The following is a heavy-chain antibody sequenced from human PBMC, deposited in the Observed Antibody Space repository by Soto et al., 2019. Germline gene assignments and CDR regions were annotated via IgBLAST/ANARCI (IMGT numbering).Heavy chain of an antibody. D-gene: IGHD1-7*01. CDR2: IYWDDDK. J-gene: IGHJ5*02. CDR1: GFSLSTSGVG. V-gene: IGHV2-5*02. CDR3: ARRRVTGTTIGFDP. Sequence: QITLKESGPTLVKPTQTLTLTCTFSGFSLSTSGVGVGWIRQPPGKALEWLALIYWDDDKRYSPSLKSRLTITKDTSKNQVVLTMTSMDPVDTATYYCARRRVTGTTIGFDPWGQGTLVTVSS.